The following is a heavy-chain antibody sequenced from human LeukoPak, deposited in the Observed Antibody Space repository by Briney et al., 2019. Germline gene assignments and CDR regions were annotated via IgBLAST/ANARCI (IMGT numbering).Heavy chain of an antibody. Sequence: SVKVSCKASGGTFSSYAISWVRQAPGQGLEWMGGIIPIFGTANYAQKFQGRVTITADKSTSTAYMELSSLRSEDTAVYYCARAIQDYYDSSGPPHFDYWGQGTLVTVSS. CDR3: ARAIQDYYDSSGPPHFDY. D-gene: IGHD3-22*01. CDR2: IIPIFGTA. V-gene: IGHV1-69*06. CDR1: GGTFSSYA. J-gene: IGHJ4*02.